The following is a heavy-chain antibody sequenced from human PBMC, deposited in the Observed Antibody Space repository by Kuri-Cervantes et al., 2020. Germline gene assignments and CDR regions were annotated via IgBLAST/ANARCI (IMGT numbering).Heavy chain of an antibody. Sequence: SVKVSCKASGGTFSSYAISWVRQAPGQGLEWMGGIIPIFGTANYAQKFQGRVTITADESTSIAYMELSSLRSEDTAVYYCARVYTRPHYYYYYMDVWGKGTTVTVSS. CDR1: GGTFSSYA. D-gene: IGHD6-6*01. CDR2: IIPIFGTA. CDR3: ARVYTRPHYYYYYMDV. V-gene: IGHV1-69*13. J-gene: IGHJ6*03.